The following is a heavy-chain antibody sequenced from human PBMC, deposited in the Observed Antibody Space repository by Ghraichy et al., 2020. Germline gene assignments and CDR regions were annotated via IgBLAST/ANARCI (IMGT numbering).Heavy chain of an antibody. CDR3: TRGHDTNCFCPQY. D-gene: IGHD2-2*01. CDR1: GFNFGDYA. J-gene: IGHJ4*02. Sequence: GGSLRLSCPASGFNFGDYAMSWVRQAPGKGLEWLGLIRNKAYGGTTQYAASVKGRFTFSRDDSKSIAYLQMNSLKTEDTAVYYCTRGHDTNCFCPQYWGQGTLVTVSS. V-gene: IGHV3-49*04. CDR2: IRNKAYGGTT.